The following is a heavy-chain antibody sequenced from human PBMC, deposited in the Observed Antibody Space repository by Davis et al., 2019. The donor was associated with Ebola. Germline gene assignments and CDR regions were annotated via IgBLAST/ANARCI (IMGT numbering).Heavy chain of an antibody. V-gene: IGHV3-48*01. CDR2: ISSSSSTI. D-gene: IGHD5-18*01. CDR3: ALLEGYSYGYVSY. Sequence: GESLKISCAASGFTFTSHSMNWVRQAPGKGLEWVSYISSSSSTIYYADSVKGRFTISRDNAKNSLYLQMNSLRAEDTALYYCALLEGYSYGYVSYWGQGTLVTVSS. J-gene: IGHJ4*02. CDR1: GFTFTSHS.